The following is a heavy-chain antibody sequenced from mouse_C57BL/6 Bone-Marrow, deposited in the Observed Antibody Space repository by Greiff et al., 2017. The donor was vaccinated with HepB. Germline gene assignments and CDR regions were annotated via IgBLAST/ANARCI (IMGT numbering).Heavy chain of an antibody. CDR2: IWSGGST. CDR3: ARRVTSYYSNYGAMDY. J-gene: IGHJ4*01. CDR1: GFSLTSYG. V-gene: IGHV2-2*01. D-gene: IGHD2-5*01. Sequence: VMLVESGPGLVQPSQSLSITCTVSGFSLTSYGVHWVRQSPGKGLEWLGVIWSGGSTDYNAAFISRLSISKDNSKSQVFFKMNSLQADDTAIYYCARRVTSYYSNYGAMDYWGQGTSVTVSS.